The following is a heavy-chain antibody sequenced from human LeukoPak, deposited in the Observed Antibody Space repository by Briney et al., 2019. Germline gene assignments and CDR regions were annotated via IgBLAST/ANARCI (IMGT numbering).Heavy chain of an antibody. V-gene: IGHV3-7*03. CDR3: AKDVEYSSSPNFDY. CDR2: LKQDGSRF. CDR1: GFILSRYC. D-gene: IGHD6-6*01. Sequence: GGSLRLSCAPTGFILSRYCMAGLGRARGKGREGLAYLKQDGSRFNYMDSVKGRFTISRDNAKNSLYLQMNSLRAEDTALYYCAKDVEYSSSPNFDYWGQGTLVTVSS. J-gene: IGHJ4*02.